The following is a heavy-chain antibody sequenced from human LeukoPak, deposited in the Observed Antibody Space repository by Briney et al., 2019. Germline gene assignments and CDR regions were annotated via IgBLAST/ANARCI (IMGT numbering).Heavy chain of an antibody. Sequence: GGSLTPSSAASGFTYSSYRMNWVRHAPGNGLEWVSYISSSSSTIYYADSVNGRFTISRDNAKNSLYLQMNSLRDEDTAVYYCARERTGGYSYGCPNYWGQGTLVTVSS. V-gene: IGHV3-48*02. CDR3: ARERTGGYSYGCPNY. CDR1: GFTYSSYR. J-gene: IGHJ4*02. CDR2: ISSSSSTI. D-gene: IGHD5-18*01.